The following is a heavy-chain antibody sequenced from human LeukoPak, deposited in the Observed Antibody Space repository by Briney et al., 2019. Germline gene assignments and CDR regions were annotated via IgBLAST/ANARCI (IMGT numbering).Heavy chain of an antibody. CDR1: GGSISSGSCY. D-gene: IGHD4-17*01. Sequence: SETLSLTCTVSGGSISSGSCYWSWIRQPAGKGLEWIGRIYTSGSTNYNPSLKSRVTISVDTSKNQFSLKLSSVTAADTAVYYCARVPTTVTTQQHWYFDLWGRGTLVTVSS. CDR3: ARVPTTVTTQQHWYFDL. CDR2: IYTSGST. J-gene: IGHJ2*01. V-gene: IGHV4-61*02.